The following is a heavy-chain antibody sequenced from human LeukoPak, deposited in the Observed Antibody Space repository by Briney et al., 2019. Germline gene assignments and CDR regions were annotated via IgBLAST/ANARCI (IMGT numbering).Heavy chain of an antibody. J-gene: IGHJ3*02. Sequence: SETLSLTRTVSGGSISSYYWSWIRQPAGKGLEWIGRIYTSGSTNYNPSLKSRVTMSVDASKNQFSLQLNSVTPEDTAVYYCASSSLRGSDAFDIWGQGTMVTVSS. CDR3: ASSSLRGSDAFDI. CDR1: GGSISSYY. V-gene: IGHV4-4*07. D-gene: IGHD3-16*01. CDR2: IYTSGST.